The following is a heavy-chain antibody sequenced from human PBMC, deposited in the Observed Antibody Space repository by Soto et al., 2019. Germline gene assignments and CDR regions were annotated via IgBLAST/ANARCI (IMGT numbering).Heavy chain of an antibody. J-gene: IGHJ5*02. CDR2: IYYSGST. V-gene: IGHV4-31*03. CDR3: ARGRYYGSGSYYKYNWSDP. CDR1: GGSISSGGYY. D-gene: IGHD3-10*01. Sequence: SETLSLTCTVSGGSISSGGYYWSWIRQHPGKGLEWIGYIYYSGSTYYNPSLKSRVTISVDTSKNQFSLKLSSVTAADTAVYYCARGRYYGSGSYYKYNWSDPWGQGTLVTVSS.